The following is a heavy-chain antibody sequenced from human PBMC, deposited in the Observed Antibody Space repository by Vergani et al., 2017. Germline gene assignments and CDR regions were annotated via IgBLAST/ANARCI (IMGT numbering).Heavy chain of an antibody. Sequence: QVQLPESGPRLVRPSQTLSLTCTVSGGSINTGAYYWSWIRQPAGKGLEWIVRVYTSGMTNYNPSLKSRVTISVDTSKNQFSLKLSSVTAADTAVYYCAREIPSRGDWFDPWGQGTLVTVSS. V-gene: IGHV4-61*02. D-gene: IGHD3-10*01. J-gene: IGHJ5*02. CDR3: AREIPSRGDWFDP. CDR1: GGSINTGAYY. CDR2: VYTSGMT.